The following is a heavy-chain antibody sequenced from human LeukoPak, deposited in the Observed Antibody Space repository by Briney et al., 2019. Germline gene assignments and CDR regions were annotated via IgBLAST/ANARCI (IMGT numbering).Heavy chain of an antibody. J-gene: IGHJ4*02. CDR2: IYYSGST. Sequence: PSETLSLSCTVSGGSISSSSYYWGWIRQPPGKGLEWIGSIYYSGSTNYNPSLKSRVTISVDTSNNQFSLKLSSVTAADTAVYYCARDKGEEGAVVYWGQGTLVTVSS. CDR1: GGSISSSSYY. CDR3: ARDKGEEGAVVY. V-gene: IGHV4-39*07. D-gene: IGHD1-26*01.